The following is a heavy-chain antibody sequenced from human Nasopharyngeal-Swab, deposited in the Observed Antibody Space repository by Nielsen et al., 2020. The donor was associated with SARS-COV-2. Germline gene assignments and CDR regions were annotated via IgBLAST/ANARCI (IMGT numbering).Heavy chain of an antibody. CDR3: ARVGGIPFQQLGPFDP. V-gene: IGHV1-46*01. D-gene: IGHD6-13*01. CDR1: GYTFTSYY. Sequence: ASVKVSRKASGYTFTSYYMHWVRQAPGQGLEWMGIINPSGGSTSYAQKFQGRVTMTRDTSTSTVYMELSSLRSEDTAVYYCARVGGIPFQQLGPFDPWGQGTLVTVSS. J-gene: IGHJ5*02. CDR2: INPSGGST.